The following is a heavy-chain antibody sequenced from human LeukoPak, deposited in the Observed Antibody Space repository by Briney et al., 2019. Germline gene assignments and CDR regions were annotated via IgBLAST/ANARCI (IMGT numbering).Heavy chain of an antibody. CDR2: TCYSGST. D-gene: IGHD3-22*01. V-gene: IGHV4-30-4*01. CDR3: ARPYYYDSRIDP. CDR1: GVSISSGDYY. Sequence: SETLSLTCTVSGVSISSGDYYWSWIRQPPGKGREWIGYTCYSGSTYYNPSLKSRVTISVPTSKNQFSLKLSSVTAADTTVYYCARPYYYDSRIDPWGQGTRVTVSS. J-gene: IGHJ5*02.